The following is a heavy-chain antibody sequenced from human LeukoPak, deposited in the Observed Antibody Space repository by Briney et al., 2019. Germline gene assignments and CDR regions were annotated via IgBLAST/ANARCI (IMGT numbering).Heavy chain of an antibody. D-gene: IGHD6-13*01. J-gene: IGHJ3*02. V-gene: IGHV3-74*01. CDR3: AIWTYIWYFYDFDI. CDR1: GFTFSSYA. CDR2: TNIGGRDT. Sequence: GGSLRLSCAASGFTFSSYAMRWVRQAPGKGLVWVSRTNIGGRDTSYADSVKGRFTISRDNAQNTLSLQMNSLRAEDTAGNYSAIWTYIWYFYDFDIWGQGTMVTVSS.